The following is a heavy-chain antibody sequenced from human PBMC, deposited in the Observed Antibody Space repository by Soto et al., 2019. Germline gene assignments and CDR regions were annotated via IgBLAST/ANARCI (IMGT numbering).Heavy chain of an antibody. V-gene: IGHV5-51*01. J-gene: IGHJ1*01. CDR3: ARHDGGISGTRFQH. Sequence: GESLKISCKGSGYSYTSNWIGWVRQMPGKGLEWVGLIHPGDSETRYSPSFQGQVIISVDKSISTAYLQWSSLKASDTAVYYCARHDGGISGTRFQHCGQGTLVTVSS. CDR1: GYSYTSNW. D-gene: IGHD1-20*01. CDR2: IHPGDSET.